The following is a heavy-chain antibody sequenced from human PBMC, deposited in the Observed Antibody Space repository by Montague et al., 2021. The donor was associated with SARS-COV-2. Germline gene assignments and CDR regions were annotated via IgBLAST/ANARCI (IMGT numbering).Heavy chain of an antibody. V-gene: IGHV6-1*01. CDR3: ARGWNYAFDI. D-gene: IGHD1-7*01. CDR2: TYHGSSWNT. J-gene: IGHJ3*02. CDR1: GDSVSRNTPA. Sequence: CAISGDSVSRNTPAWYWIRQSPSRGLEWLGRTYHGSSWNTDYEVSVKSRITISPDKSKNQFSLHLNSVTPEDPAGYYCARGWNYAFDIWSQGTMVTVSS.